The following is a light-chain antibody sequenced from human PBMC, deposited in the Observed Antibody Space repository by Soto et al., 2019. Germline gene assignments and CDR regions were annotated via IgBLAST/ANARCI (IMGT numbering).Light chain of an antibody. CDR3: TSYTRDTALV. V-gene: IGLV2-14*01. J-gene: IGLJ1*01. CDR2: EVS. CDR1: SSDIGGYNY. Sequence: QSALTQPASVSGSPGQSITISCTGTSSDIGGYNYVSWYQQHPGEAPKLVIYEVSNRPSGVSNRFSGSKSGNTASLTISGLQADDEADYYCTSYTRDTALVFGTGTKVTVL.